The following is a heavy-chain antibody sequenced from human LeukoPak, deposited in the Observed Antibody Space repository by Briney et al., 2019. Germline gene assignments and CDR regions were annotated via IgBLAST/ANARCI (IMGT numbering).Heavy chain of an antibody. CDR3: ARGPDIVVVPAAIPYGYYYYMDV. D-gene: IGHD2-2*02. V-gene: IGHV4-59*12. J-gene: IGHJ6*03. Sequence: SETLSLTCTVSGGSISSYYWSWIRQPPGKGLEWIGYIYYSGSTNYNPSLKSRVTISVDTSKNQFSLKLSSVTAADTAVYYCARGPDIVVVPAAIPYGYYYYMDVWGKGTTVTVSS. CDR2: IYYSGST. CDR1: GGSISSYY.